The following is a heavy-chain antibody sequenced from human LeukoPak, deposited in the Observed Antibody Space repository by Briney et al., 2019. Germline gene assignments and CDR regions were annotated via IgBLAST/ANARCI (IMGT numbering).Heavy chain of an antibody. Sequence: GGSLRLSCAASGFIFNSYGMHWVRQAPGKGLEWVAVIWYDGSKKYYADSAKGRFTISRDNSKNTLYLQMNSLRAEDTAVYYCAKGIGAAADSLHYWGQGTLVTVSS. CDR1: GFIFNSYG. V-gene: IGHV3-33*06. CDR3: AKGIGAAADSLHY. CDR2: IWYDGSKK. D-gene: IGHD6-13*01. J-gene: IGHJ4*02.